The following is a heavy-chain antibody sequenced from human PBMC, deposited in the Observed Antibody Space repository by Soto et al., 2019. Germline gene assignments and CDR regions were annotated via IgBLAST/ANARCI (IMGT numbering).Heavy chain of an antibody. CDR3: ARSIDP. V-gene: IGHV4-59*08. J-gene: IGHJ5*02. CDR1: GGSISSYH. CDR2: IYYSGST. Sequence: SETLSRTWTVAGGSISSYHWSWIRQPPGKGLEWLGYIYYSGSTNYNPSLKSRVTISVDTSKNQFSLKLSSVTAADTAVYYCARSIDPWGQGTLVTVSS.